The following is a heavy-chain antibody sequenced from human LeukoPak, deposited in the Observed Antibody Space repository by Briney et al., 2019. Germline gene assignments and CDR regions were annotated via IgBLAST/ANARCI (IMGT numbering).Heavy chain of an antibody. CDR1: GFTFSSYG. CDR3: ARDREQLVLRYFDY. D-gene: IGHD6-13*01. Sequence: GGSLRLSCAASGFTFSSYGMHLVRQAPGKGLEWVAVIWYDGSNKYYADSVKGRFTISRDNSKNTLYLQMNSLRAEDTAVYYCARDREQLVLRYFDYWGQGTLVTVSS. CDR2: IWYDGSNK. J-gene: IGHJ4*02. V-gene: IGHV3-33*01.